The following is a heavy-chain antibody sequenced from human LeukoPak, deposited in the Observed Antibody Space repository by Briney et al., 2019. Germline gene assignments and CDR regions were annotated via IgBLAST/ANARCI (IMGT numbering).Heavy chain of an antibody. CDR1: GFTFRHYA. Sequence: GGSLRLSCVASGFTFRHYAMSWVRQAPGKGLEWVSCISGSDVSTYYAESVKGRFTISRDNSKNTLYLQMNSLRAEDTAVYYCANLQQALFIVAKAFDIWGQGTMVTVSS. CDR3: ANLQQALFIVAKAFDI. CDR2: ISGSDVST. V-gene: IGHV3-23*01. J-gene: IGHJ3*02. D-gene: IGHD3-16*02.